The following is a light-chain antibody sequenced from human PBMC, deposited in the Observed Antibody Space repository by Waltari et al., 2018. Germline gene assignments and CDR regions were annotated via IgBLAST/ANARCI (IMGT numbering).Light chain of an antibody. J-gene: IGLJ2*01. V-gene: IGLV2-11*01. CDR2: DVI. Sequence: QSALTQPRSVSGSPGQSVPIPCPGTSSDVGGYNYVPWYQHHPGKAPKLLIFDVIKRPSGVPDRFSGSKSGNTASLTISGLQAEDEADYYCCSYAGSYTVVFGGGTRLTVL. CDR3: CSYAGSYTVV. CDR1: SSDVGGYNY.